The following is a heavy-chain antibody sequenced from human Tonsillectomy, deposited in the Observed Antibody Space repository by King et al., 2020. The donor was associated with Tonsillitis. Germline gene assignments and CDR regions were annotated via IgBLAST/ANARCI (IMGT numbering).Heavy chain of an antibody. Sequence: VQLQESGPGLVKPSETLSLTCTVSGDSVSSGSYYWSWMRQPPGKGLEWIGYMYYSGSTNYNPSLKSRVTISVDTSKNQFSLKLSSVTAADTAMYYCARYDFWSGKLDYWGQGTLVTVSS. V-gene: IGHV4-61*01. CDR2: MYYSGST. J-gene: IGHJ4*02. CDR1: GDSVSSGSYY. D-gene: IGHD3-3*01. CDR3: ARYDFWSGKLDY.